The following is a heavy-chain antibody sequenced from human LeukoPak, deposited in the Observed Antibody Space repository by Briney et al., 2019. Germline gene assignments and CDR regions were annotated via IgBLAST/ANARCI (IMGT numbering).Heavy chain of an antibody. CDR1: GFTFSGSD. V-gene: IGHV3-73*01. CDR2: ITRKAYNDAT. CDR3: ARSEE. Sequence: GGSLRLSCAASGFTFSGSDVHWVRQAPGKGLEWVGRITRKAYNDATAYSASVKGRFTISRDNAKTSLYLQMNSLRVEDTAVYYCARSEEWGQGTLVTVSS. J-gene: IGHJ4*02.